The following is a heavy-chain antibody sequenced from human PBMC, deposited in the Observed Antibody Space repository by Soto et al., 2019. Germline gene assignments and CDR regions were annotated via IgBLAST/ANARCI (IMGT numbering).Heavy chain of an antibody. Sequence: SETMYLTSTVSGGTFPNGGYYESWIRQEPGKGLEWIGYTHYSGDTSYNPSLRSRVTISTDTSKTQFSLRLRSVTSADTAVYYCARGDSQVSSVFDYWGQGMLVPGFS. CDR3: ARGDSQVSSVFDY. V-gene: IGHV4-31*03. J-gene: IGHJ4*02. D-gene: IGHD3-16*01. CDR2: THYSGDT. CDR1: GGTFPNGGYY.